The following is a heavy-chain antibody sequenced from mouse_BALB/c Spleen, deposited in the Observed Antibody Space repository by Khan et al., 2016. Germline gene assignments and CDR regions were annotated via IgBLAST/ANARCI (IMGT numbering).Heavy chain of an antibody. CDR1: GFNIKDTY. CDR3: ARVYYGTSHFDY. Sequence: VQLQQSGAELVKPGASVKLSCTASGFNIKDTYMHWVKQRPEQGLEWIGRIDPANGNTKYDPKFQGKATITADTSSNTAFLQLSSLTSEDPAVYYCARVYYGTSHFDYWGQGTTLTVSS. V-gene: IGHV14-3*02. J-gene: IGHJ2*01. CDR2: IDPANGNT. D-gene: IGHD1-1*01.